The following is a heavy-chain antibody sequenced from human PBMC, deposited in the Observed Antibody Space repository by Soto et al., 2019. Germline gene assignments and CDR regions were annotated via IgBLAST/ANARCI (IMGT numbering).Heavy chain of an antibody. CDR3: ARGERYCSGGSCYRCLDYYYDGIDV. Sequence: QVQLVQYGAEVKKPGSSVKVSCKAAGGTFSSYAISWLRQAPGQGLEWMGGIIPIFGTANYAQKFQSRVTINDDESTSTAYMELSSLRSEDTAVYYCARGERYCSGGSCYRCLDYYYDGIDVWGQGTTVTVSS. J-gene: IGHJ6*02. CDR1: GGTFSSYA. D-gene: IGHD2-15*01. CDR2: IIPIFGTA. V-gene: IGHV1-69*01.